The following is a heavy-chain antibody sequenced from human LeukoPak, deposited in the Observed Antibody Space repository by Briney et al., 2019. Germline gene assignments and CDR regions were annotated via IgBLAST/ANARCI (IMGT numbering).Heavy chain of an antibody. J-gene: IGHJ6*04. V-gene: IGHV3-49*03. CDR2: SRSKGYGGTT. Sequence: PWRSLRLSCPAAGFTFGDYAMSWLRQARGRGVDWVGCSRSKGYGGTTEYAASVKGRFSISRDNSKSTPYLQVNSLKTQDTPVYYSTRDTPGGVGAPGMDVWGKGTTVTVAS. CDR3: TRDTPGGVGAPGMDV. D-gene: IGHD3-10*01. CDR1: GFTFGDYA.